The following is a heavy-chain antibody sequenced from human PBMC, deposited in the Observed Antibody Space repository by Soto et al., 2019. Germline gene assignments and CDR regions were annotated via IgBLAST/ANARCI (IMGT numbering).Heavy chain of an antibody. V-gene: IGHV3-23*01. CDR3: AKGDQWLFPYYYYGMDV. J-gene: IGHJ6*02. D-gene: IGHD3-22*01. CDR2: ISGSGGST. Sequence: EVQLLESGGGLVQPGGSLRLSCAASGFTFSSYAMSWVRQAPGKGLEWVSAISGSGGSTYYADSVKGRFTISRDNSKDTLYLQMNSLRAEDTAVYYCAKGDQWLFPYYYYGMDVWGQGTTVTVSS. CDR1: GFTFSSYA.